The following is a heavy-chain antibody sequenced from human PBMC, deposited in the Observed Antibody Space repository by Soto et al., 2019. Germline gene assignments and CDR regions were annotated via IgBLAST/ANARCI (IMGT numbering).Heavy chain of an antibody. CDR1: GFTFSSYA. J-gene: IGHJ4*02. CDR3: AKQRITMIVVVITPYYFDY. D-gene: IGHD3-22*01. Sequence: GSLRLSCAASGFTFSSYAMSWVRQAPGKGLEWVSAISGSGGSTYYADSVKGRFTISRDNSKNTLYLQMNSLRAEDTAVYYCAKQRITMIVVVITPYYFDYWGQGTLVTVSS. V-gene: IGHV3-23*01. CDR2: ISGSGGST.